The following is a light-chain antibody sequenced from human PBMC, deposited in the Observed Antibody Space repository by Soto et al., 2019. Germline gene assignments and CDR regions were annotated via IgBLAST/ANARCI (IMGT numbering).Light chain of an antibody. V-gene: IGLV2-8*01. J-gene: IGLJ2*01. CDR2: EVT. CDR1: SSNVGAYNY. CDR3: SSWTGNNFVV. Sequence: QSALTQPPSASGSPGQSVTISCTGTSSNVGAYNYVSWYQQHPGKAPKLMIYEVTKRPSGVPDRVSGSKSGSTASLTVSGLQAEDEADYYCSSWTGNNFVVVGGGTKLTVL.